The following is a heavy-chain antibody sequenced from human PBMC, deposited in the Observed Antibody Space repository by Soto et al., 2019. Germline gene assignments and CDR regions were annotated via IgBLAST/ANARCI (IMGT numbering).Heavy chain of an antibody. J-gene: IGHJ4*02. V-gene: IGHV3-23*01. Sequence: PGGSLRLSCAASGFTFSSYAMNWVRQAPGKGLEWVSAISGSGGSTYYVDSVKGRFTISRDNSRNTLHLQMNSLRAEDTAVYYCAKDPEVVVTAPDYWGQGTLVTVSS. CDR1: GFTFSSYA. D-gene: IGHD2-21*02. CDR2: ISGSGGST. CDR3: AKDPEVVVTAPDY.